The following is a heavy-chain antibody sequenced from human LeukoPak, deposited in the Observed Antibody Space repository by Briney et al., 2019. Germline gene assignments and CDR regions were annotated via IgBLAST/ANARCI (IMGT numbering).Heavy chain of an antibody. D-gene: IGHD3-10*01. Sequence: TSETLSLSCAVCVQFFSGYYGSWIREPPGKGLEFIGEINHSASTNYNASLKSRVTISVDTSKLQFSLKLSSVTAADTAVYYCARGRTTMVRGVIITNWFDPWGQGTLVTVSS. J-gene: IGHJ5*02. V-gene: IGHV4-34*01. CDR1: VQFFSGYY. CDR3: ARGRTTMVRGVIITNWFDP. CDR2: INHSAST.